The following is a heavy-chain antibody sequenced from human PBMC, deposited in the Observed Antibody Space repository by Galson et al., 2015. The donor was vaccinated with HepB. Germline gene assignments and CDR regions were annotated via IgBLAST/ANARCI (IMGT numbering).Heavy chain of an antibody. CDR1: GFSLSNARMG. Sequence: PALVKPTQTLTLTCTVSGFSLSNARMGVSWIRQPPGKALEWLAHIFSNDEKSYSTSLKSRLTISKDTSKSQVVLTMTNMDPVDTAPYYCARAGIVAGTIPVRSYYYYGMDVWGQGTTVTVSS. D-gene: IGHD5-12*01. CDR2: IFSNDEK. J-gene: IGHJ6*02. V-gene: IGHV2-26*01. CDR3: ARAGIVAGTIPVRSYYYYGMDV.